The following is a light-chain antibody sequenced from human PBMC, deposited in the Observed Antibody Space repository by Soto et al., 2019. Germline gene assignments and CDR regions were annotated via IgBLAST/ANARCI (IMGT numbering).Light chain of an antibody. CDR1: QSVSRY. Sequence: EIVLTQSPATLSLSPGERATLSCRASQSVSRYLAWYQQKPGQAPRLLIYDASNRASGIPARFSGSGSGTDFTLTISSLEPEDFAVYYCQQRSNSPLTFGGGTKVEIK. V-gene: IGKV3-11*01. CDR2: DAS. J-gene: IGKJ4*01. CDR3: QQRSNSPLT.